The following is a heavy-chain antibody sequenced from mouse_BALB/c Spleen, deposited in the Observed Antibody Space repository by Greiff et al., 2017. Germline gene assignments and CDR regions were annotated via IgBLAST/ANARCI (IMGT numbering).Heavy chain of an antibody. Sequence: EVKVEESGPSLVKPSQTLSLTCSVTGDSITSGYWNWIRKFPGNKLEYMGYISYSGSTYYNPSLKSRISITRDTSKNQYYLQLNSVTTEDTATYYCARYRGLPYAMDYWGQGTSVTVSS. J-gene: IGHJ4*01. CDR3: ARYRGLPYAMDY. V-gene: IGHV3-8*02. D-gene: IGHD3-3*01. CDR1: GDSITSGY. CDR2: ISYSGST.